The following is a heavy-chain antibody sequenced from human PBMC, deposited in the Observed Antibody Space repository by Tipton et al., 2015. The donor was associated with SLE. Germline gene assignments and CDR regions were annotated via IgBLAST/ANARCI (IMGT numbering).Heavy chain of an antibody. V-gene: IGHV4-61*05. CDR3: ARGTPYGDYDPGLDY. J-gene: IGHJ4*02. Sequence: TLSLTCTVSGGSISSSSYYWGWIRQPPGKGLEWIGYIYDSGSTNFNPSLKSRVIISEDTSKNQLSLKLSSVTAADTAVYYCARGTPYGDYDPGLDYWGQGTLVTVSS. D-gene: IGHD4-17*01. CDR1: GGSISSSSYY. CDR2: IYDSGST.